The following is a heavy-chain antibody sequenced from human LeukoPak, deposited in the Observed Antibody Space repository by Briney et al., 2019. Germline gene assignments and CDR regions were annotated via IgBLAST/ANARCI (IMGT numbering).Heavy chain of an antibody. CDR1: GFTFSSYS. Sequence: GGSLRLSCAASGFTFSSYSMNWVRQAPGKGLEWVSSISSSSSYIYYADSVKGRFTISRDNAKNSLYLQMNSLRAEDTAAYYCARDDPGRCSSTSCYSYYYYMDVWGKGTTVTISS. J-gene: IGHJ6*03. CDR3: ARDDPGRCSSTSCYSYYYYMDV. CDR2: ISSSSSYI. D-gene: IGHD2-2*02. V-gene: IGHV3-21*01.